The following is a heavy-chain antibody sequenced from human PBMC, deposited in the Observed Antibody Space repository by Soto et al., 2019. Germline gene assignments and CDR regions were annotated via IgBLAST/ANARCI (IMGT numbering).Heavy chain of an antibody. CDR2: INHSGST. D-gene: IGHD6-13*01. CDR1: GGSFSGYY. V-gene: IGHV4-34*01. J-gene: IGHJ6*02. CDR3: ARGCVAAAGTCYYYGMDV. Sequence: SETLSLTCAVYGGSFSGYYWSWIRQPPGKGLEWIGEINHSGSTNYNPSLKSRVTISVDTSKNQFSLKLSSVTAADTAVYYCARGCVAAAGTCYYYGMDVWGQGTTVTVS.